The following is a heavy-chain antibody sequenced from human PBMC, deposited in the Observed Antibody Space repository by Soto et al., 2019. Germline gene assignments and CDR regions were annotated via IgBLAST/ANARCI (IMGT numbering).Heavy chain of an antibody. CDR2: IYYTGDT. D-gene: IGHD2-15*01. Sequence: QVQLQESGPGLVKPSQTLALTCSVSGGSITSGGNYWSWIRQLSGKGLEWIGYIYYTGDTYYNPSLKSRLTRSVDTSMNQFSLKLTSVTAADTAVYFCARISRGYCSGGRCSPLRFDYWGLGTLVSVSS. CDR1: GGSITSGGNY. V-gene: IGHV4-31*03. CDR3: ARISRGYCSGGRCSPLRFDY. J-gene: IGHJ4*02.